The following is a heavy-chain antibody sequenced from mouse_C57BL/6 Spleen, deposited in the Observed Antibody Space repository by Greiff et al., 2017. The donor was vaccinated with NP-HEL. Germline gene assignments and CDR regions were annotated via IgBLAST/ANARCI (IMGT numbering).Heavy chain of an antibody. V-gene: IGHV5-6*01. J-gene: IGHJ3*01. D-gene: IGHD1-1*01. CDR1: GFTFSSYG. CDR3: ARQHYGSPACFAY. CDR2: ISSGGSYT. Sequence: EVQLVESGGDLVKPGGSLKLSCAASGFTFSSYGMSWVRRTPDKRLEWVATISSGGSYTYYPDSVKGRFTISRDNAKNTLYLQMSSLKSEDTAMYYLARQHYGSPACFAYLCQWTLVTVS.